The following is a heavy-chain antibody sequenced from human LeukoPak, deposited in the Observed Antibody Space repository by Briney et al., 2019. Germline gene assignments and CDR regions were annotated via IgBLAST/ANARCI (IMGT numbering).Heavy chain of an antibody. V-gene: IGHV4-39*01. CDR2: IYYSGST. CDR1: GGSISSSSYY. J-gene: IGHJ1*01. Sequence: SETLSLTCTVSGGSISSSSYYWGWIRQPPGKGLEWIGSIYYSGSTYYNPSLKSRVTISVDTSKNQFSLKLSFVTAADTAVYYCARAAAGPDQYFQHWGQGTLVTVSS. CDR3: ARAAAGPDQYFQH. D-gene: IGHD6-13*01.